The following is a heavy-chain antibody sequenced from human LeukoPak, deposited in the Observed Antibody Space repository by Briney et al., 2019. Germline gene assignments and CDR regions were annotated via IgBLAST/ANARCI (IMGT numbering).Heavy chain of an antibody. J-gene: IGHJ2*01. Sequence: PSETLSLTCTVSGGSISSYYWSWLRQPPGKGLEWIAYIYHSESTNYNPSLKSRVTISVDTSKNQFSLELTSVTAADTAVYYCARALFRYDSTSRSLHWYFDLWGRGTLVTVSS. D-gene: IGHD3-22*01. CDR2: IYHSEST. V-gene: IGHV4-59*01. CDR3: ARALFRYDSTSRSLHWYFDL. CDR1: GGSISSYY.